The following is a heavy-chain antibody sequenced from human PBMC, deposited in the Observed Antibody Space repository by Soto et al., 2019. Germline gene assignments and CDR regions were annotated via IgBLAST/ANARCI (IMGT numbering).Heavy chain of an antibody. CDR3: ARTAAAGKYYYGMDV. Sequence: GESLKISCRGSGYTFTSYWIGWVRQMPGKGLECMGIIYPGDSDTRYSPSFQGQVTISADKSISTAYLQWSSLKASDTAMYYCARTAAAGKYYYGMDVWGPGTTVTVSS. V-gene: IGHV5-51*01. D-gene: IGHD6-13*01. J-gene: IGHJ6*02. CDR2: IYPGDSDT. CDR1: GYTFTSYW.